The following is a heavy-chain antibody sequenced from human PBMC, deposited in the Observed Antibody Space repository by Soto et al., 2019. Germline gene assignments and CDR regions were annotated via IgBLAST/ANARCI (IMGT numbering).Heavy chain of an antibody. CDR2: IHHSGST. CDR3: ARIYHSHSGPPV. D-gene: IGHD6-19*01. J-gene: IGHJ6*02. V-gene: IGHV4-38-2*01. CDR1: DYFIRSGYY. Sequence: SETLSLTCAVSDYFIRSGYYWGWIRQPPGKGPEWIAKIHHSGSTDYNPSFSGRVTMSVDTSKNQFPLELRSVTATDTAVYYCARIYHSHSGPPVWGQGTAVTVSS.